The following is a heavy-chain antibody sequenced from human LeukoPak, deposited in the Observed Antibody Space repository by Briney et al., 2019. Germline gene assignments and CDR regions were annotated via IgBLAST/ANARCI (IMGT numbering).Heavy chain of an antibody. D-gene: IGHD6-13*01. CDR3: ARVADSSSWYRWYFDL. Sequence: GGSLRLSCAASGFTFSSYVMSWVRQATGKGLEWVSAIGTAGDTYYPGSVKGRFTISRENAKNSLYLQMNSLRAGDTAVYYCARVADSSSWYRWYFDLWGRGTLVTVSS. J-gene: IGHJ2*01. CDR1: GFTFSSYV. CDR2: IGTAGDT. V-gene: IGHV3-13*01.